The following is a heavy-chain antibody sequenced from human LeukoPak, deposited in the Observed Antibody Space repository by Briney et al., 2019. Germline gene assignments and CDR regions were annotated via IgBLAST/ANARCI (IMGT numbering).Heavy chain of an antibody. CDR2: IRSKAYGGTT. D-gene: IGHD5-18*01. CDR1: GFTFGDYA. CDR3: TTAVDTAMVANFYYYYYYMDV. Sequence: GGSLRLSCTASGFTFGDYAMSWVRQAPGKGLEWVGFIRSKAYGGTTEYAASVKGRFTISGDDSKSIAYLQMNSLKTEDTAVYYCTTAVDTAMVANFYYYYYYMDVWGKGTTVTVSS. J-gene: IGHJ6*03. V-gene: IGHV3-49*04.